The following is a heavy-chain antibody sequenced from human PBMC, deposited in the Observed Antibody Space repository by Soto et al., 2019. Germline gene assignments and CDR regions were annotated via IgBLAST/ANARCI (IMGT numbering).Heavy chain of an antibody. CDR1: GFTFSSYW. Sequence: GGSLRLSCAASGFTFSSYWMHWVRQAPGKGLVWVSRMNEDGGTTDYADSVKGRFTISRDNAKNTLYLQMNSLRVEDTAVYYCASDLSGRADVWGQGTTVTVS. J-gene: IGHJ6*02. V-gene: IGHV3-74*01. D-gene: IGHD3-10*01. CDR2: MNEDGGTT. CDR3: ASDLSGRADV.